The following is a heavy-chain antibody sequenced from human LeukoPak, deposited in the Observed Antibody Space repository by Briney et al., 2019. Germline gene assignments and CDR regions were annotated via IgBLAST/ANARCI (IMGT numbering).Heavy chain of an antibody. CDR2: IYYSGST. CDR3: AKSNSSADAFDI. Sequence: PSETLSLTCTVSGGSISTYYWSWVRQPPGKGLEWIGYIYYSGSTNYNPSLKTRVTISVDTSKNQFSLKLTFVTTADTAVYYCAKSNSSADAFDIWGQGTTVTVSS. V-gene: IGHV4-59*01. CDR1: GGSISTYY. J-gene: IGHJ3*02. D-gene: IGHD6-6*01.